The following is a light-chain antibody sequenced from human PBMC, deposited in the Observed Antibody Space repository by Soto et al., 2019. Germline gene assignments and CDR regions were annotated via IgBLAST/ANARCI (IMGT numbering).Light chain of an antibody. CDR1: SSNVGRNY. CDR2: GNS. J-gene: IGLJ3*02. Sequence: QSVLTQPPSMFGTPGQRVAISCSGGSSNVGRNYVYWYQQLPGTAPKLLIYGNSNRPSGVPDRFSGSKSGTSASLAITGLQAEDEADYYCQSYDSSLSGWVFGGGTKVTVL. CDR3: QSYDSSLSGWV. V-gene: IGLV1-40*01.